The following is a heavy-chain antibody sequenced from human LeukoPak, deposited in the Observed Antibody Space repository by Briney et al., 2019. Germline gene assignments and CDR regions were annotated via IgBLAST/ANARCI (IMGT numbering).Heavy chain of an antibody. CDR3: AREVGCSGGSCYPYYYYYYGMDV. D-gene: IGHD2-15*01. CDR1: GGSISSGSYY. J-gene: IGHJ6*04. Sequence: PSETLSLTCTVSGGSISSGSYYWSWIRQPAGKGLEWIGRIYTSGSTNYNPSLKSRVTISVDTSKNQFSLKLSSVTAADTAAYYCAREVGCSGGSCYPYYYYYYGMDVWGKGTTVTVSS. V-gene: IGHV4-61*02. CDR2: IYTSGST.